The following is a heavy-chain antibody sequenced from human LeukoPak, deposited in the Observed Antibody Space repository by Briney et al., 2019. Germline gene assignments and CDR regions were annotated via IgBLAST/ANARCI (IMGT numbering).Heavy chain of an antibody. CDR2: IKPNSGVT. Sequence: GASVKVSCKTSGYTFATYFMHWVRQAPGQGLEWLGYIKPNSGVTNYAQKFRGRVTMTWDTSISTAYIELSGLTSDDTAIYYCARPTYCGSNCYFNFDCWGQGTLVTVSS. V-gene: IGHV1-2*02. J-gene: IGHJ4*02. CDR3: ARPTYCGSNCYFNFDC. CDR1: GYTFATYF. D-gene: IGHD2-21*02.